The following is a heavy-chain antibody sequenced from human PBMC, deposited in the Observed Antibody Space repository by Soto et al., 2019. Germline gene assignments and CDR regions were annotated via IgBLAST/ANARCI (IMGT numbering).Heavy chain of an antibody. J-gene: IGHJ6*02. D-gene: IGHD2-2*01. CDR3: ASCIVVVPAAYPRNYCYYGMDV. CDR1: GYTFTSYG. V-gene: IGHV1-46*03. CDR2: INPSGGST. Sequence: ASVKVSCKASGYTFTSYGISWVRQAPGQGLEWMGIINPSGGSTSYAQKFQGRVTMTRDTSTSTVYMELSSLRSEDTAVYYCASCIVVVPAAYPRNYCYYGMDVWGQGTTVTVSS.